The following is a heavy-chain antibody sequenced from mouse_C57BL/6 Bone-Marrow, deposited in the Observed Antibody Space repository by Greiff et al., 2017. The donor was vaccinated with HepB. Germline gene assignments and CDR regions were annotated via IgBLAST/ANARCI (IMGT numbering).Heavy chain of an antibody. CDR2: ISNGGGST. CDR3: ARHGTPLLGTIWYFDV. J-gene: IGHJ1*03. V-gene: IGHV5-12*01. Sequence: DVQLVESGGGLVQPGGSLKLSCAASGFTFSDYYMYWVRQTPEKRLEWVAYISNGGGSTYYPDTVKGRFTISRDNAKNTLYLQMSRLKSEDTAMYYCARHGTPLLGTIWYFDVWGTGTTVTVSS. D-gene: IGHD2-1*01. CDR1: GFTFSDYY.